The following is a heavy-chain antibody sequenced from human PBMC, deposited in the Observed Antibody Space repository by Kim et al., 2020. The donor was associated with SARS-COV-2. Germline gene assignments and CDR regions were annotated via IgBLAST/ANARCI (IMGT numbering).Heavy chain of an antibody. CDR2: IDPSDSFT. V-gene: IGHV5-10-1*01. CDR3: ARLSPYKSTWYFRFDS. Sequence: GESLKISCKISGNTLTNYWIIWVRQTPGTGLEWMGRIDPSDSFTHYSPSFQGHVTISADTSTSTAYLQWSSLEASDTAIYYCARLSPYKSTWYFRFDSWGQGTPVTVAS. CDR1: GNTLTNYW. D-gene: IGHD2-15*01. J-gene: IGHJ5*01.